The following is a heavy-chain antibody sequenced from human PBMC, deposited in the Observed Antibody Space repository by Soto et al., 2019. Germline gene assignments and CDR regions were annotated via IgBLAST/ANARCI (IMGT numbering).Heavy chain of an antibody. J-gene: IGHJ4*02. CDR1: GYNFGNYW. CDR3: ARHLHCSGDSCYLDH. CDR2: VFPGDSDT. D-gene: IGHD2-15*01. Sequence: GESLKISCKGSGYNFGNYWIGWVRQVPGRGLEWMAIVFPGDSDTRYSPSFRGQVTISADESISTAYLHWNSLKASDTAIYYCARHLHCSGDSCYLDHWGQGTLVTVSS. V-gene: IGHV5-51*01.